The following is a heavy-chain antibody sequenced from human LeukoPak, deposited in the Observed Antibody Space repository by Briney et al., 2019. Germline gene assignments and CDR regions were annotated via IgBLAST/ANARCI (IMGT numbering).Heavy chain of an antibody. D-gene: IGHD5-18*01. CDR3: ARDHAMTGYSYGRYFDY. CDR1: GFTFSSYA. CDR2: ISYDGSNK. J-gene: IGHJ4*02. Sequence: PGGSLRLSCAASGFTFSSYAMSWVRQAPGKGLEWVAVISYDGSNKYYADSVKGRFTISRDNSKDTLYVQMNSLRAEDTAVYYCARDHAMTGYSYGRYFDYWGQGTLLTVSS. V-gene: IGHV3-30*04.